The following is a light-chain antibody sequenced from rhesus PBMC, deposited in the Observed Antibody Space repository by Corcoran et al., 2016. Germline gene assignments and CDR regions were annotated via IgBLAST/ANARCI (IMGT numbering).Light chain of an antibody. V-gene: IGKV1-25*01. J-gene: IGKJ4*01. CDR2: DAF. CDR1: QGISKY. Sequence: DIQMTQSPSSLSASVGDTVTITCQASQGISKYLAWYQQKPGKAPKLLIYDAFTLQSGVPSRFSGSESGTEFTLTISSLQPEEFATYCCQRHTSYPLTFGGGTKVDLK. CDR3: QRHTSYPLT.